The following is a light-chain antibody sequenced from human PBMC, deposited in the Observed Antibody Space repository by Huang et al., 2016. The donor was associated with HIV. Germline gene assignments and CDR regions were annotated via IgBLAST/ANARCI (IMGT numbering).Light chain of an antibody. CDR2: GAS. J-gene: IGKJ5*01. V-gene: IGKV1-9*01. Sequence: IQLTQSPSSLSASVGDRVTITCRARQGINNYLAWFQQKPGKAPKLLIFGASSLQSGVPSRFSGSGSGTDFTLTINSLQPEDFATYYCQQLNNYPITFGQGTRLDIK. CDR3: QQLNNYPIT. CDR1: QGINNY.